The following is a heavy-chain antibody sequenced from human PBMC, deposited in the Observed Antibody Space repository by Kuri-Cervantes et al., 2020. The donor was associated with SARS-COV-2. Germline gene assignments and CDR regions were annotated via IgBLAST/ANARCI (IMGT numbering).Heavy chain of an antibody. CDR2: ISSSSSYI. CDR1: GFTFSNAW. V-gene: IGHV3-21*04. Sequence: GESLKISCAASGFTFSNAWMSWVRQAPGKGLEWVSSISSSSSYIYYADSVKGRFTISRDNSKNTLYLQMNSLRAEDTAVYYCAKDIPLTLTYYYDSSGYQYWGQGTLVTVSS. CDR3: AKDIPLTLTYYYDSSGYQY. D-gene: IGHD3-22*01. J-gene: IGHJ4*02.